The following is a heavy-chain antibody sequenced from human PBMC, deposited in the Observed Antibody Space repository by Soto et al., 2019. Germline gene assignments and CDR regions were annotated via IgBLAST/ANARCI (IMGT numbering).Heavy chain of an antibody. V-gene: IGHV3-30*18. Sequence: ESGGGVVQSGRSLRLSCAASGFTFSSYGIHWVRQAPGKGLEWVAFISYDGGNKYYADSVKGRFTISRDNPKNTLFLQMNSLRAEDTAVYYCAKVMITFGGTRYGLDVWGQGTTVTVSS. CDR1: GFTFSSYG. CDR2: ISYDGGNK. D-gene: IGHD3-16*01. CDR3: AKVMITFGGTRYGLDV. J-gene: IGHJ6*01.